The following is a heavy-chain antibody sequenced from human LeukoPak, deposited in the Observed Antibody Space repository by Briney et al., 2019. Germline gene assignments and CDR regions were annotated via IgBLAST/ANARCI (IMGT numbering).Heavy chain of an antibody. D-gene: IGHD3-9*01. CDR1: GGSFSGYY. Sequence: SETLSLTCAVYGGSFSGYYWSWIRQPPGKGLEWIGEINHSGSTNYNPSLKSRVTISGDTSKSQFSLKLSSVTAADTAVYYCARGNYDILTGYHGWFDPWGQGTLVTVSS. CDR2: INHSGST. J-gene: IGHJ5*02. V-gene: IGHV4-34*01. CDR3: ARGNYDILTGYHGWFDP.